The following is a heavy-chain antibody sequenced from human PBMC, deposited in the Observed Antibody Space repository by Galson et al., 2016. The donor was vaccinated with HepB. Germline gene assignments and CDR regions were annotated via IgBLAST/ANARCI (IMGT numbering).Heavy chain of an antibody. CDR3: VQGSTAPAV. J-gene: IGHJ6*04. Sequence: SLRLSCAASGFTFRHYGLTWVRQAPGKGLEVVSRISRSGDSTDYTDSVKGRFTISRDNSKNTLSLQMNSLTADDTDIYYCVQGSTAPAVWGKGTPVTVSS. D-gene: IGHD2-2*01. CDR1: GFTFRHYG. V-gene: IGHV3-23*01. CDR2: ISRSGDST.